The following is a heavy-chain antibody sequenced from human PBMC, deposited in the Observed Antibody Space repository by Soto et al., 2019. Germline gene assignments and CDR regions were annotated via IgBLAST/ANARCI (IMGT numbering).Heavy chain of an antibody. CDR1: GESISSSSYY. Sequence: SETLSLTCIVSGESISSSSYYWGWIRQPPGKGLEWIGSIYYSGRTYYNPSFKSRVTISIDTSKNQFSLKLSSVTATDTAVYYCARQRTTVVTQAYFDQWGQGALVTVSA. CDR2: IYYSGRT. J-gene: IGHJ4*02. CDR3: ARQRTTVVTQAYFDQ. D-gene: IGHD2-21*02. V-gene: IGHV4-39*01.